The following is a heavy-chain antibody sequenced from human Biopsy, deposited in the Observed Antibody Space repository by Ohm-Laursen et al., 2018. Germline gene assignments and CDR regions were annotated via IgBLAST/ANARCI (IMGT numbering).Heavy chain of an antibody. CDR1: GFVFSSHC. CDR3: AREIEGYYRPSDY. Sequence: GSLRLSCTASGFVFSSHCMSWVRQAPGKGLEWVADIKRDGSEEFYVDSVKGRFAISRDNARDLVFLQMNNVRAEDTGVYYCAREIEGYYRPSDYWGQGTLVTVSS. D-gene: IGHD1-26*01. J-gene: IGHJ4*02. V-gene: IGHV3-7*01. CDR2: IKRDGSEE.